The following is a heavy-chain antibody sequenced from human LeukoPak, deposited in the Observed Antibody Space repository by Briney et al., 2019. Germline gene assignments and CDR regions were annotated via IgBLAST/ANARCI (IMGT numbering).Heavy chain of an antibody. Sequence: GGSLRLSCAASGFTFSSYSMNWVRQAPGKGLEWVSYISSSSTIYYADSVKGRFTISRDNAKNSLYLQMNSLRAEDTAVYYCARERRKFDYWGQGTLVTVSS. CDR2: ISSSSTI. V-gene: IGHV3-48*01. J-gene: IGHJ4*02. CDR1: GFTFSSYS. CDR3: ARERRKFDY.